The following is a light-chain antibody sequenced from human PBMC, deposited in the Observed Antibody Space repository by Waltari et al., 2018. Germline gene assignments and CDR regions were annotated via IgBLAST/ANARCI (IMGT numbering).Light chain of an antibody. Sequence: SFELTQPPSLSVSPGQTARITCSGDALSKQYAHWHQQRPGLAPVLVIYKDSERPSGIPDRFSGSSSGTTATLTISGVQAEDEADYYCQSADSSGSVVFGGGTKLTVL. CDR1: ALSKQY. J-gene: IGLJ2*01. CDR2: KDS. V-gene: IGLV3-25*03. CDR3: QSADSSGSVV.